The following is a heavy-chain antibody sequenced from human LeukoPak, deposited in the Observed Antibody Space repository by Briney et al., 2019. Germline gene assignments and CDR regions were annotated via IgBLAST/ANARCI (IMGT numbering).Heavy chain of an antibody. V-gene: IGHV4-31*03. Sequence: SETLSLTCTVSGGSISSGGYYWSWIRQHPGKGLEWIGYIYYSGSTYYNPSLKSRVTISVDTSKNQFSLKLSSVTAADTAVYYCARTAGYSSGWYERWGQGTLVTVSS. J-gene: IGHJ5*02. CDR2: IYYSGST. CDR1: GGSISSGGYY. CDR3: ARTAGYSSGWYER. D-gene: IGHD6-19*01.